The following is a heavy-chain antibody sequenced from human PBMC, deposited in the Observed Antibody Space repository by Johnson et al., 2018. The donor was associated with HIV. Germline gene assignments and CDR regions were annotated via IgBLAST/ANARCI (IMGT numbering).Heavy chain of an antibody. Sequence: VQLVESGGGLVQPGRSLRISCAASRFTFDDYAMHWVRQAPGKGLEWVSGISWNSGGIGYADSVKGRFTISRDNAKNSLYLQMNSLRAEDTAVYYCAKGIVGAMGAFDIWGQGTMVTVSS. V-gene: IGHV3-9*01. CDR1: RFTFDDYA. CDR2: ISWNSGGI. J-gene: IGHJ3*02. D-gene: IGHD1-26*01. CDR3: AKGIVGAMGAFDI.